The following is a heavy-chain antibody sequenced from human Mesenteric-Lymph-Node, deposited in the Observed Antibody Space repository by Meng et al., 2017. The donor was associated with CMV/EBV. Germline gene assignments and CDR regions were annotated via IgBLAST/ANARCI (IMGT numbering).Heavy chain of an antibody. J-gene: IGHJ4*02. CDR3: ARVWFGEDY. CDR1: GGSDSGDI. D-gene: IGHD3-10*01. CDR2: SNHSGRT. V-gene: IGHV4-34*01. Sequence: SLSCAVKGGSDSGDIWGWISQTAGKEVERKGESNHSGRTKQKPSLKGRVNISVDRSKRQISLKLSSVAAADTTVYYCARVWFGEDYWGQGTLVTVSS.